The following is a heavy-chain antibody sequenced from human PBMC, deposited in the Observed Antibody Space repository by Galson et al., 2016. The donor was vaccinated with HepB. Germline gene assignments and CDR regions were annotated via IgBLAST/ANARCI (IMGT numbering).Heavy chain of an antibody. J-gene: IGHJ4*02. CDR1: GYSFASYH. V-gene: IGHV1-46*01. CDR3: AKDSNNWSFDY. CDR2: IHPSGVTT. Sequence: SVKVSCKASGYSFASYHMQWVRQAPGQGLEWMGTIHPSGVTTRLAQEFQDRLTLTRDTPTSTSYLELTSLRSDDTAVYFCAKDSNNWSFDYWGQGTLVTVSS. D-gene: IGHD1-1*01.